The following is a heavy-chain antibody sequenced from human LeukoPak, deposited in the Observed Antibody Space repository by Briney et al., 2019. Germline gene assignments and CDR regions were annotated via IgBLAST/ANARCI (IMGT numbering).Heavy chain of an antibody. CDR2: IRGSNGNT. V-gene: IGHV1-18*01. CDR3: ARSGRGTYYYFDL. J-gene: IGHJ4*02. Sequence: ASVKVSCKASSYTFTRYGISWVRQAPGQGLEWMGWIRGSNGNTNYAQKFQGRVSMTADTSTSTAYMELRSLRSDDTAVYYCARSGRGTYYYFDLWGQGTLVTVSS. CDR1: SYTFTRYG. D-gene: IGHD1-26*01.